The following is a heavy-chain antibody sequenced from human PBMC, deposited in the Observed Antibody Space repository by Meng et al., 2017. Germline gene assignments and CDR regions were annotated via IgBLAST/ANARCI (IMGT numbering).Heavy chain of an antibody. CDR2: TYYRSKWYN. Sequence: QVPGPGLGKHAQTLGASCAIAGDSFAINSAAWNLIRQSPSRGLEWLGRTYYRSKWYNDYAVSVKSRITINPDTSKNQFSLQLNSVTPEDTAVYYCAKGAYSGLDYWGQGTLVTVSS. V-gene: IGHV6-1*01. CDR1: GDSFAINSAA. J-gene: IGHJ4*02. CDR3: AKGAYSGLDY. D-gene: IGHD6-25*01.